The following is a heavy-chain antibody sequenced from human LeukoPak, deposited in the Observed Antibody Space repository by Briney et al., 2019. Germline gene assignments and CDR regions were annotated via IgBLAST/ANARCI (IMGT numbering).Heavy chain of an antibody. CDR3: ARDCGGDCPEYYYYMDV. CDR1: GFTLSSYG. D-gene: IGHD2-21*02. Sequence: GGSLRLSCAASGFTLSSYGMHGVRKAPGKGLKCLAVLSYDGSNKYYADSVKGRCTISRDNSKNTLYLQMNSLRAEDTAVYSCARDCGGDCPEYYYYMDVWGKGTTVTVSS. J-gene: IGHJ6*03. V-gene: IGHV3-30*03. CDR2: LSYDGSNK.